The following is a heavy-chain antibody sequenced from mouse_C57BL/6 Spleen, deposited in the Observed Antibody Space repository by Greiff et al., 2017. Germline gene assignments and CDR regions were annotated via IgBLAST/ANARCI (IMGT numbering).Heavy chain of an antibody. Sequence: QVQLQQPGAELVRPGSSVKLSCKASGYTFTSYWMHWVKQRPIQGLEWIGNIDPSDSETHYNQKFKDKATLTVDKSSSTAYMQLSSLTSEDSAVYYCAREGITTVVATDAMDYWGQGTSVTVSS. V-gene: IGHV1-52*01. CDR3: AREGITTVVATDAMDY. CDR1: GYTFTSYW. D-gene: IGHD1-1*01. CDR2: IDPSDSET. J-gene: IGHJ4*01.